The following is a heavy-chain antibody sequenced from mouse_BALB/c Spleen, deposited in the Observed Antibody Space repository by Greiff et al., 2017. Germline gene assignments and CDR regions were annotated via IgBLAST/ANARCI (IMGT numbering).Heavy chain of an antibody. CDR2: ISSGSSTI. Sequence: EVMLVESGGGLVQPGGSRKLSCAASGFTFSSFGMHWVRQAPEKGLEWVAYISSGSSTIYYADTAKGRFTISRDNPKNTLFLQMTSLRSEDTAMYYCARDGYYYFDYWGQGTTLTVSS. V-gene: IGHV5-17*02. CDR3: ARDGYYYFDY. CDR1: GFTFSSFG. J-gene: IGHJ2*01. D-gene: IGHD2-3*01.